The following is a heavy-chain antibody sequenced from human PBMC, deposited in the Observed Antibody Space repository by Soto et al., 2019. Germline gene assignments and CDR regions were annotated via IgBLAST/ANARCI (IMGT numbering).Heavy chain of an antibody. CDR3: ARLPKGSLVTA. Sequence: PGGSLRLSCAASGFTFSSYGMHWVRQAPGKGLEWVAVIWYDGSNKYYADSVKGRFAVSRDNAKNALFLQMNSLRDDDTAIYYCARLPKGSLVTAWGQGTQVTVSS. CDR2: IWYDGSNK. CDR1: GFTFSSYG. D-gene: IGHD2-21*02. J-gene: IGHJ4*02. V-gene: IGHV3-33*01.